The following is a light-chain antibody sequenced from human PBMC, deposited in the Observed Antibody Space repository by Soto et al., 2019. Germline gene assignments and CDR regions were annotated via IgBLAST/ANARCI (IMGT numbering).Light chain of an antibody. CDR1: QGIRNY. J-gene: IGKJ3*01. Sequence: DIQMTQSPTSLSASVGDRVTITCRASQGIRNYVAWYQQIPGKAPKLLIYAASTLQSGLPSRFSGSGSGTDFTLTINGLQPEDVATYSCQKYSSVPVFGPGTKVEI. V-gene: IGKV1-27*01. CDR3: QKYSSVPV. CDR2: AAS.